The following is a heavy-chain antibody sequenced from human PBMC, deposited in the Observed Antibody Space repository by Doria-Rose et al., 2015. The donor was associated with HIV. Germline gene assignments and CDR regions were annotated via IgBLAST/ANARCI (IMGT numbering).Heavy chain of an antibody. V-gene: IGHV3-49*02. CDR2: IRSKAYGGTT. Sequence: LEWLGFIRSKAYGGTTEYAASLKDRFTISRDDSNTIAYLHMNSLKTEDTAVYFCTKSYNNFWSGSYYDYWGLGTLVTVSS. CDR3: TKSYNNFWSGSYYDY. D-gene: IGHD3-3*01. J-gene: IGHJ4*02.